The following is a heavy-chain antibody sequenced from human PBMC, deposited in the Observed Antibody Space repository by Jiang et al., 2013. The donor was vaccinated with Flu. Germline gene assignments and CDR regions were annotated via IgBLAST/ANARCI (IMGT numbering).Heavy chain of an antibody. J-gene: IGHJ4*02. CDR2: IDWDDDK. Sequence: KPTQTLTLTCTFSGFSLSTSGMCVSWIRQPPGKALEWLARIDWDDDKYYSTSLKTRLTISKDTSKNQVVLTMTNMDPVDTATYYCARSYGDYVEDGFDYWGQGTLVTVSS. V-gene: IGHV2-70*11. CDR3: ARSYGDYVEDGFDY. CDR1: GFSLSTSGMC. D-gene: IGHD4-17*01.